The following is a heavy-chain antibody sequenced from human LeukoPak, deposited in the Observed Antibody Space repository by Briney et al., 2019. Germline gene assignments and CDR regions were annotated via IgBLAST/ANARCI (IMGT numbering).Heavy chain of an antibody. V-gene: IGHV3-66*01. CDR1: GFPVSTNF. D-gene: IGHD3-22*01. J-gene: IGHJ3*01. Sequence: GGSLRLSCAASGFPVSTNFMSWVRQAPGKGLEWVSVIYSGGSTYYADSVKGRFTISRDKSKNTLYLQMNSLGDEDSAVYYCATLSDSSSYYYFRAFDVWGQGTMVTVSS. CDR3: ATLSDSSSYYYFRAFDV. CDR2: IYSGGST.